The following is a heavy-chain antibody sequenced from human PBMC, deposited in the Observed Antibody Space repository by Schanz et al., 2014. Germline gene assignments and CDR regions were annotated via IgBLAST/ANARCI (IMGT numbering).Heavy chain of an antibody. V-gene: IGHV3-11*06. CDR3: VPMSIAAH. Sequence: QVQLVESGGGVVRPGRSLRLSCAASGFTFSDYYMSWIRQAPGKGLEWVSSISSTSSYIFYADSVKGRVTIARDNAKNSLYLQMNSLRAEDTAVYYCVPMSIAAHWGQGTLVTVSS. J-gene: IGHJ4*02. CDR1: GFTFSDYY. CDR2: ISSTSSYI. D-gene: IGHD6-6*01.